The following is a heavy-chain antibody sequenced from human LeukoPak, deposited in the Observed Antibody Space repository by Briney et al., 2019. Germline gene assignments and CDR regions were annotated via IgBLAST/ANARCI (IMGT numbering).Heavy chain of an antibody. CDR1: GFIVSSSY. D-gene: IGHD4-17*01. Sequence: GGSLRLSCAASGFIVSSSYMSWVRQAPGKWLEWVSVIYSGGSTYYADSVKGRFTISRDNSKNTLYLQMNSLRAEDTAVYYCARDGLYNSVTTDYWGQGALVTVSS. J-gene: IGHJ4*02. CDR2: IYSGGST. V-gene: IGHV3-53*01. CDR3: ARDGLYNSVTTDY.